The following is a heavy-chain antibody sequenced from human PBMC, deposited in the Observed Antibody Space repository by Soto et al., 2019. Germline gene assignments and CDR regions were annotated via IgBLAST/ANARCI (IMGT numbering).Heavy chain of an antibody. CDR3: ARDFDSSGYYYVGAFDI. Sequence: GGSLRLSCAASGFTFSDYYMSWIRQAPGKGLEWVSYISSSSYTNYADSVKGRFTISRDNAKNSLYLQMNSLRAEDTAVYYCARDFDSSGYYYVGAFDIWGQGTMVTVSS. D-gene: IGHD3-22*01. V-gene: IGHV3-11*06. CDR1: GFTFSDYY. CDR2: ISSSSYT. J-gene: IGHJ3*02.